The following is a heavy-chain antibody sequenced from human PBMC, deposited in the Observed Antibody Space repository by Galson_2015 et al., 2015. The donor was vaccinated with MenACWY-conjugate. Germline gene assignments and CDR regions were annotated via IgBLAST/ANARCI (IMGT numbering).Heavy chain of an antibody. Sequence: SLRLSCATSGFAFPDFLMGWFRQAPGKGLEWVGYIQSKNYGANTQYAASVKDRFSISRDDSRSIAYLQMESLKAEDTALYYCTRADHRYCSRTNCPFDHWGQGILVAVSS. D-gene: IGHD2-2*01. CDR1: GFAFPDFL. J-gene: IGHJ4*02. CDR3: TRADHRYCSRTNCPFDH. CDR2: IQSKNYGANT. V-gene: IGHV3-49*03.